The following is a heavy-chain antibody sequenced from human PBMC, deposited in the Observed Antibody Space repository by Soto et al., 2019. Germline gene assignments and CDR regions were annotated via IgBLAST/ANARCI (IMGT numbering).Heavy chain of an antibody. CDR3: AKWSVEDYYDSSGYYVQLDY. CDR1: GFTFSSYA. J-gene: IGHJ4*02. Sequence: LRLSCAASGFTFSSYAMSWVRQAPGKGLEWVSAISGSGGSTYYADSVKGRFTISRDNSKNTLYLQMNSLRAEDTAVYYCAKWSVEDYYDSSGYYVQLDYWGQGTLVTVSS. D-gene: IGHD3-22*01. V-gene: IGHV3-23*01. CDR2: ISGSGGST.